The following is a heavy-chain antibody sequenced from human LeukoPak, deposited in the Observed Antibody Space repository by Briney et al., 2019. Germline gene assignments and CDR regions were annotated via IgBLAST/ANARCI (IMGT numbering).Heavy chain of an antibody. V-gene: IGHV1-69*10. Sequence: GASVKVSCKASGYTFTSYAISWVRQAPGQGLEWMGGIIPILGIANYAQKFQGRVTITADKSTSTAYMELSSLRSEDTAVYYCARAGNYGDYEAAFDIWGQGTMVTVSS. CDR1: GYTFTSYA. J-gene: IGHJ3*02. CDR3: ARAGNYGDYEAAFDI. D-gene: IGHD4-17*01. CDR2: IIPILGIA.